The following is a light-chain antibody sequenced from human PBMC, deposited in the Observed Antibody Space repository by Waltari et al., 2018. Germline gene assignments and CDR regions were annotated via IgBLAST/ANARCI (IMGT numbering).Light chain of an antibody. V-gene: IGKV3-15*01. CDR1: QSIGSH. CDR2: GAS. J-gene: IGKJ1*01. CDR3: QQYNIWPPWT. Sequence: EIVMTQSPATLSVSPGERATLSCRASQSIGSHLAWYQQKPGQAPRLLIYGASTRATGIPARFSGSGSGTEFTLTISSLQSEDLAVYYCQQYNIWPPWTFGQGTKVEIK.